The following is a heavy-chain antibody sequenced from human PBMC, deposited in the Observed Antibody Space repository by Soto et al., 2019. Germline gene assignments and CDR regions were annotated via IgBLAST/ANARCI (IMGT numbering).Heavy chain of an antibody. J-gene: IGHJ4*02. CDR3: ARLEGLATISYYFDY. CDR2: IYNRGNT. D-gene: IGHD3-9*01. V-gene: IGHV4-39*01. CDR1: VDSIYRDNYY. Sequence: PSETLSLTCSVSVDSIYRDNYYWGWIRQPPGKGLEWIGSIYNRGNTYYNPSLKTRVTISLDKSKSQFSLKLISVTAADSAVYFCARLEGLATISYYFDYWGQGTLVTVSS.